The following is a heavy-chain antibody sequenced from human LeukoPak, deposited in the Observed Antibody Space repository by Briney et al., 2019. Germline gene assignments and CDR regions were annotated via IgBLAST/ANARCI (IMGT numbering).Heavy chain of an antibody. Sequence: GASVKVSCKGSGYSFSNHGITWVRQAPGQGLEWIGWISPHKGNTNYQQRLQGRLIMTPDASTSTAYMELRALRSDDTAIYYCARDQQQGDHYSFYYMDFWGEGTTVIVSS. CDR1: GYSFSNHG. CDR2: ISPHKGNT. V-gene: IGHV1-18*01. CDR3: ARDQQQGDHYSFYYMDF. J-gene: IGHJ6*03. D-gene: IGHD1/OR15-1a*01.